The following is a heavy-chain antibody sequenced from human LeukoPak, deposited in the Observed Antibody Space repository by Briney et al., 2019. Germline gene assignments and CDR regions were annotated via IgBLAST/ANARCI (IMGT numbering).Heavy chain of an antibody. J-gene: IGHJ4*02. CDR2: INPSGGST. CDR3: ARVTYSGYDSPATIDY. D-gene: IGHD5-12*01. Sequence: ASVKVSCKASGYTFTSYYMHWVRQAPGQGLEWMGIINPSGGSTSYAQKFQGRVTMTRDTSTSTVYMELSSLRSEDTAVYYCARVTYSGYDSPATIDYWGQGTLVTVSS. V-gene: IGHV1-46*01. CDR1: GYTFTSYY.